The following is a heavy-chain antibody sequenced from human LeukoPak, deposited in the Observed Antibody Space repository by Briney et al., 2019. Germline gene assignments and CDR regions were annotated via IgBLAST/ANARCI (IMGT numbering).Heavy chain of an antibody. V-gene: IGHV3-30*18. CDR3: AKDGVNWNSFDY. CDR1: GLTFSSYG. Sequence: PGRSLRLSCAASGLTFSSYGMHWVRQAPGKGLEWVTVISYDGSNKYYADSVKGRFTISRDNSKNTLYLQMNSLRAEDTAVYYCAKDGVNWNSFDYWGQATLVTVSS. J-gene: IGHJ4*02. CDR2: ISYDGSNK. D-gene: IGHD1-20*01.